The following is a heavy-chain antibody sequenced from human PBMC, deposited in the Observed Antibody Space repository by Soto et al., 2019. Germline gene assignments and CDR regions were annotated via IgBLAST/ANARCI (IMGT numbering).Heavy chain of an antibody. CDR2: INPNSGGT. D-gene: IGHD2-15*01. V-gene: IGHV1-2*04. CDR3: AREEVVVVAATHYYYYYGMDV. Sequence: ASVKVSCKASGYTFTGYYMHWVRQAPGQGLEWMGWINPNSGGTNYAQKFQGWVTMTRDTSISTAYMELSRLRSDDTAVYYCAREEVVVVAATHYYYYYGMDVWGQGTTVTVSS. J-gene: IGHJ6*02. CDR1: GYTFTGYY.